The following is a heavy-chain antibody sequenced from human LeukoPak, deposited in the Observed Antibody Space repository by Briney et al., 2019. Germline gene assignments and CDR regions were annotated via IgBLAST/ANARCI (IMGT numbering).Heavy chain of an antibody. J-gene: IGHJ4*02. CDR2: IYHSGST. CDR1: GGSISSGGYS. D-gene: IGHD2-15*01. V-gene: IGHV4-30-2*01. CDR3: ARDRYCSGGSCYYFDY. Sequence: SGTLSLTCAVSGGSISSGGYSWSWIRQPPGKGLEWIGYIYHSGSTYYNPSLKSRVTISVDRSKNQFSLKLSSVTAADTAVYYCARDRYCSGGSCYYFDYWGQGTLVTVSS.